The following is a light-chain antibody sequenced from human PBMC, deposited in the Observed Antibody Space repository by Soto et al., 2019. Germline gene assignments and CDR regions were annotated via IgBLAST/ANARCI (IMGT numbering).Light chain of an antibody. V-gene: IGLV1-40*01. CDR1: SSNIGGGYD. CDR3: QSFDSSLRDYV. CDR2: RND. J-gene: IGLJ1*01. Sequence: QSVLAQPPSVSGAPGQRVTISCTGSSSNIGGGYDVHWYQQLPGTAPKLLIYRNDNRPSGVPDRFSGSKSGTSASLAITGLQAEDEADYYCQSFDSSLRDYVFGTGTKLTVL.